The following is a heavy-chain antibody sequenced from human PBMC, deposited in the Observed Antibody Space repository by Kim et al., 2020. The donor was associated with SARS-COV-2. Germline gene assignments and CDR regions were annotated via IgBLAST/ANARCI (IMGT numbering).Heavy chain of an antibody. D-gene: IGHD2-2*01. CDR1: GLTFRNYG. V-gene: IGHV3-30*18. CDR2: ISYDGTIQ. Sequence: GGSLRLSCAASGLTFRNYGMHWVRQAPGKGLEWVADISYDGTIQYYGDSVEGRLTISRDNSKNTLYLQMNSLRVEDTAVYYCAKGPIAVVPGGKMWLDPCGQGALVTVSS. CDR3: AKGPIAVVPGGKMWLDP. J-gene: IGHJ5*02.